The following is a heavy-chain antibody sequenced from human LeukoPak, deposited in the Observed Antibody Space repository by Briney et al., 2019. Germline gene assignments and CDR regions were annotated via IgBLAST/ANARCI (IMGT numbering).Heavy chain of an antibody. CDR1: GFTFSNFW. CDR3: ARGDAFSGDH. V-gene: IGHV3-7*04. J-gene: IGHJ4*02. CDR2: IHPEGNEK. Sequence: GGSLRLSCAVSGFTFSNFWMSWVRQAPGRGLEWVANIHPEGNEKYHVESVKGRFTISRDNSKNSLFLQMNGLRVEDTAVYYCARGDAFSGDHWGQGTLVTVSS.